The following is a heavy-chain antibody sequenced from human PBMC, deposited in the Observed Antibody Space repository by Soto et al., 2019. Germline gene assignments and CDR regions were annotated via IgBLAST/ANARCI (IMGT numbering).Heavy chain of an antibody. Sequence: SETLSLTCAVYGGSFSGYYWSWIRQPPGKGLEWIGEINHSGSTNYNPSLKSRVTISVDTSKNQFSLKLSSVTAADTAVYYCARVSVRGVIIPPFQRCWFDPWGQGTLVTVSS. CDR3: ARVSVRGVIIPPFQRCWFDP. CDR2: INHSGST. CDR1: GGSFSGYY. J-gene: IGHJ5*02. V-gene: IGHV4-34*01. D-gene: IGHD3-10*01.